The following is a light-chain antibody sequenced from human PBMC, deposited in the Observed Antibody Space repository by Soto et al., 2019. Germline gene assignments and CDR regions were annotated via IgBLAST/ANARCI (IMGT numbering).Light chain of an antibody. CDR2: AAS. Sequence: DIQMTQSPSSVSASVGDRVTITCRASQGISTWLDWYQQKPGKAPKFLIYAASNLQGGVPSRFSGSGSGTDFTLTITSLQPEDFATYYWQQANSFPITFGQGTRLEIK. J-gene: IGKJ5*01. CDR3: QQANSFPIT. CDR1: QGISTW. V-gene: IGKV1-12*01.